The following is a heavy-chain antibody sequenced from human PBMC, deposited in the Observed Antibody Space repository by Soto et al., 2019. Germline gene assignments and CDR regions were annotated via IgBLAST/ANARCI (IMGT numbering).Heavy chain of an antibody. CDR1: GYTFTSYD. V-gene: IGHV1-8*01. J-gene: IGHJ4*02. CDR2: MNPNSGNT. CDR3: ARVVTIAAAGTFGY. D-gene: IGHD6-13*01. Sequence: GASVKVSCKASGYTFTSYDTNWVRQATGQGLEWMGWMNPNSGNTGYAQKFQGRVTMTRNTSISTAYMELSSLRSEDTAVYYCARVVTIAAAGTFGYWGQGTLVTVSS.